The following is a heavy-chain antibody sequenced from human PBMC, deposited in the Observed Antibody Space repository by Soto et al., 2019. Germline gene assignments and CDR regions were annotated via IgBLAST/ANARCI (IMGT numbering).Heavy chain of an antibody. CDR1: GGSISSYY. V-gene: IGHV4-59*01. J-gene: IGHJ4*02. Sequence: QVQLQESGPGLVKPSETLSLTCTVSGGSISSYYWSWIRQPPGKGLEWIGYIYYSGSTNYNPSLKSRVTISVDTSKNQFSLKLSSVTAADTAVYYCAREGPAQYYFDYWGQGTLVTVSS. CDR2: IYYSGST. D-gene: IGHD2-2*01. CDR3: AREGPAQYYFDY.